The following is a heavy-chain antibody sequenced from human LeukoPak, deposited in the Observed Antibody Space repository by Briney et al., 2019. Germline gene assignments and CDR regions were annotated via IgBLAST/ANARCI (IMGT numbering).Heavy chain of an antibody. CDR1: GFTFRTDA. V-gene: IGHV3-23*01. CDR2: ISGNGGTT. CDR3: AKDQKQQLVRGAFDI. J-gene: IGHJ3*02. D-gene: IGHD6-13*01. Sequence: GGSLRLSCAASGFTFRTDAMSWVRQAPGKGLEWVSGISGNGGTTYHADSVKGRFTISRDNSKNTLYLQMNSLRAEDTAVYYCAKDQKQQLVRGAFDIWGQGTMVTVSS.